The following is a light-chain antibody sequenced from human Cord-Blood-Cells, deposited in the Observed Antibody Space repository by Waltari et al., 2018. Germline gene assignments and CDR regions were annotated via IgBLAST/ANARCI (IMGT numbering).Light chain of an antibody. CDR3: QSADSSGTYV. CDR1: ALPKQY. V-gene: IGLV3-25*03. J-gene: IGLJ1*01. CDR2: KDS. Sequence: SYELTQPPSVSVYPGQTARITCSGDALPKQYAYWYQQKPGQAPLMVIYKDSERPSGIPERFSGSSSGTTVTLTISGVQAEDEADYYCQSADSSGTYVFGTGTKVTVL.